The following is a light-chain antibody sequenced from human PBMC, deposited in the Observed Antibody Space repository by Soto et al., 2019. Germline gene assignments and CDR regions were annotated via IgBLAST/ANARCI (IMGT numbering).Light chain of an antibody. J-gene: IGKJ1*01. CDR3: QQYNTFPT. V-gene: IGKV1-5*03. CDR2: KAT. CDR1: QSISSW. Sequence: DIQMTQSPSTLSASVGDRVTITCRASQSISSWLSWYQQKPGKAPKLLIYKATSLESVAPSRFSDSGYGTDFPLTISRLQPDDFATYYCQQYNTFPTFGQGTKVEIK.